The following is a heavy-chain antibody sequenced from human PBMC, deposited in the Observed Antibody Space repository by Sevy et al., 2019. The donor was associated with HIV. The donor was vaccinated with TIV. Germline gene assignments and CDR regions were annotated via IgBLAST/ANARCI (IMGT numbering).Heavy chain of an antibody. V-gene: IGHV3-72*01. CDR1: GFTFSDHY. D-gene: IGHD2-15*01. CDR2: IRNRPNSDTT. Sequence: GGSLRLSCAASGFTFSDHYVDWVRQAPGKGLEWVGRIRNRPNSDTTEYAASVKGRFTISSDYSRNSVYLQINSLKTQDSAVYYCVRGPNCGVGGCQQISPYCLDVWGKGATVTVSS. CDR3: VRGPNCGVGGCQQISPYCLDV. J-gene: IGHJ6*03.